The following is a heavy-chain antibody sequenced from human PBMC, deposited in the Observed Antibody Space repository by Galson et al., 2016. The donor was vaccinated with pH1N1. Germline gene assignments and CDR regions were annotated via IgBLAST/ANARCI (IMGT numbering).Heavy chain of an antibody. Sequence: SLRLSCAASGFTFDDYAMHWVRQAPGKGLEWVSGISWNSGTLGYADSVKGRFTISRDNSKNTLYLQMNSLRAEDTAVYYCARGNSYYGDYLGYWGQGTLVTVSS. J-gene: IGHJ4*02. V-gene: IGHV3-9*01. D-gene: IGHD4-17*01. CDR1: GFTFDDYA. CDR3: ARGNSYYGDYLGY. CDR2: ISWNSGTL.